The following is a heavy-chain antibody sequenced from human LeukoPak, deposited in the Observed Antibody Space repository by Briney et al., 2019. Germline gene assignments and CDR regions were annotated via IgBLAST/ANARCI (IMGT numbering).Heavy chain of an antibody. CDR3: ARNKDYGDYSLDY. CDR2: ISYDGSNK. J-gene: IGHJ4*02. D-gene: IGHD4-17*01. Sequence: GRSLRLSCAASGFTFSSYAMHWVRQAPGKGLEWVAVISYDGSNKYYADSVKGRFTISRDNSKNTLYLQMNSLRAEDTALYYCARNKDYGDYSLDYWGQGTLVTVSS. V-gene: IGHV3-30*04. CDR1: GFTFSSYA.